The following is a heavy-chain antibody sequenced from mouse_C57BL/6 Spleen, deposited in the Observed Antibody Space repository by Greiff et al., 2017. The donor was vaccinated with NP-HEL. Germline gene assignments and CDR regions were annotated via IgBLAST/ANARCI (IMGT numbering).Heavy chain of an antibody. CDR2: IYPGSGNT. V-gene: IGHV1-66*01. Sequence: QVQLQQSGPELVKPGASVKISCKASGYSFTSYYIHWVKQRPGQGLEWIGWIYPGSGNTKYNEKFKGKATLTADTSSSTAYMQLSSLTSEDSAVYYCARSLYYDYAWFAYWGQGTLVTVSA. CDR3: ARSLYYDYAWFAY. CDR1: GYSFTSYY. J-gene: IGHJ3*01. D-gene: IGHD2-4*01.